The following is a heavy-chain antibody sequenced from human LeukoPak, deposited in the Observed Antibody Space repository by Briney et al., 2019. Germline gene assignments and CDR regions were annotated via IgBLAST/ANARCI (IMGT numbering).Heavy chain of an antibody. CDR2: IYYSGST. V-gene: IGHV4-59*01. J-gene: IGHJ6*02. D-gene: IGHD3-9*01. CDR1: GGSISSYY. CDR3: ARDILTGYPPDYYSYGMDV. Sequence: SETLSLTCTVSGGSISSYYWSWIRQPPGKGLEWIGYIYYSGSTNYNPSLKSRVTISVDTSKNQFSLKLSSVTAADTAVYYCARDILTGYPPDYYSYGMDVWGQGTTVTVSS.